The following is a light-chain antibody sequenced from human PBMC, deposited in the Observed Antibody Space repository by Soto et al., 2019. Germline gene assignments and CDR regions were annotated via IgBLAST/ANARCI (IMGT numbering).Light chain of an antibody. J-gene: IGKJ4*01. CDR3: QQYNTWPLT. V-gene: IGKV3-15*01. CDR2: FTS. Sequence: EIVMTQSPATLSVSPGERATLSCRASQSLSNNLAWYQQKPGQAPRLLIYFTSTRATGIPARFSGSGSGTEFTLTISSLQSEDFAVYYCQQYNTWPLTCGGGTKVETK. CDR1: QSLSNN.